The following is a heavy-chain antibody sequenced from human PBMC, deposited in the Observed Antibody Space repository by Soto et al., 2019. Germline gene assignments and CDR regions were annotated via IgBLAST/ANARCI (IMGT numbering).Heavy chain of an antibody. D-gene: IGHD6-13*01. CDR1: GFTFSSYE. J-gene: IGHJ5*01. CDR2: ISSRGGTI. Sequence: GGSLRLSCAVFGFTFSSYEMNWVRQAPGKGLEWVSYISSRGGTIYYAESVKGRFTISRDNAKNSLNLQMNSLRAEDTAIYYCARGTATGNWGWFDSRGQGSLVTAPQ. CDR3: ARGTATGNWGWFDS. V-gene: IGHV3-48*03.